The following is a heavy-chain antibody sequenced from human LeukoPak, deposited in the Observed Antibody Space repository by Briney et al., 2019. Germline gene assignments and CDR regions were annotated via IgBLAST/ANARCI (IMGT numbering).Heavy chain of an antibody. CDR3: ARARRNAFDI. V-gene: IGHV4-4*02. CDR2: IYYSGST. Sequence: SGTLSLTCAVSGGSISSSNWWSWVRQPPGKGLEWIGSIYYSGSTYYNPSLKSRVTISVDTSKNQFSLKLSSVTAADTAVYYCARARRNAFDIWGQGTMVTVSS. J-gene: IGHJ3*02. CDR1: GGSISSSNW.